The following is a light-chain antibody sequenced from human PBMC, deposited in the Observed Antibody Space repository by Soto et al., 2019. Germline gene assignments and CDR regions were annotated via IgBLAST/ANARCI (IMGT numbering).Light chain of an antibody. CDR2: EVT. V-gene: IGLV2-23*02. CDR1: SSDVGTYNF. J-gene: IGLJ2*01. CDR3: CSYAGTGTPVL. Sequence: QSALTQPASVSGSPGQSITISCTGTSSDVGTYNFVSWYQQHPGKAPKVMIYEVTNRPSGVSNRFSGSKSGNTASLTISGLQVEDEADYYCCSYAGTGTPVLFGGGTKLTVL.